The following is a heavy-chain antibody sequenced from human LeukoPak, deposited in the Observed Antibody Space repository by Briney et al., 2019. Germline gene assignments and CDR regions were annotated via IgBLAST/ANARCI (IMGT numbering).Heavy chain of an antibody. CDR2: IIPIFGTA. J-gene: IGHJ3*02. Sequence: GASVKVSCKASGGTFSSYAISWVRQAPGQGLEWVGRIIPIFGTANYAQKFQGRVTITTDESTSTAYMELSSLRSEDTAVYYCARDQIVVVPAAMNGAFDIWGQGTMVTVSS. CDR3: ARDQIVVVPAAMNGAFDI. D-gene: IGHD2-2*01. V-gene: IGHV1-69*05. CDR1: GGTFSSYA.